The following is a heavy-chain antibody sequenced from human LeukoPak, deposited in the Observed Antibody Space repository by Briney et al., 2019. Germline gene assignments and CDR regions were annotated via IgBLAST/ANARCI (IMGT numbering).Heavy chain of an antibody. Sequence: ASVKVSCKASGYTFTSYGISWVRQAPGQGLEWMGWISAYNGNTNYAQKLQGRVTMTTDTSTSTAYMGLRSLRSDDTAVYYCARDPETYGMDVWGQGTTVTVSS. CDR1: GYTFTSYG. J-gene: IGHJ6*02. V-gene: IGHV1-18*01. CDR3: ARDPETYGMDV. CDR2: ISAYNGNT.